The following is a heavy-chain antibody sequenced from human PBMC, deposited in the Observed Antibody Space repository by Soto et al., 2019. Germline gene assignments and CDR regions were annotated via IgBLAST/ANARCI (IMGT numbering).Heavy chain of an antibody. D-gene: IGHD2-15*01. CDR1: GFSLSTSGVG. CDR2: IYWDDDK. CDR3: AYLPCSGGSCYWFSFSGMDV. J-gene: IGHJ6*02. V-gene: IGHV2-5*02. Sequence: QITLKESGPTLVKPTQTLTLTCTFSGFSLSTSGVGVAWIRQPPGKALEWRALIYWDDDKRSRPSLESRLTINTDTSKTHVVLTRTTMDSVDTATYFCAYLPCSGGSCYWFSFSGMDVWGQGTTVTVSS.